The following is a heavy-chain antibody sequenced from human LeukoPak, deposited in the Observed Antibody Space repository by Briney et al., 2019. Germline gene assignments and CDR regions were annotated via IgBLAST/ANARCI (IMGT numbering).Heavy chain of an antibody. V-gene: IGHV1-69*02. Sequence: SVKVSCKASGGTFSSYTISWVRQAPGQGLEWMGRIIPILGIANYAQKFQGRVTITADKSTSTAYMELSSLRSEDTAVYYCARGVHGSEFDYWDQGTLVTVSS. J-gene: IGHJ4*02. CDR2: IIPILGIA. CDR3: ARGVHGSEFDY. D-gene: IGHD1-26*01. CDR1: GGTFSSYT.